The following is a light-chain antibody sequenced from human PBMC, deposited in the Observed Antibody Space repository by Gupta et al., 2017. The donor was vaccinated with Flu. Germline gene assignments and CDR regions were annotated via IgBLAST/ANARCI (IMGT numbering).Light chain of an antibody. V-gene: IGKV2D-29*01. CDR3: LQSRQLPRA. J-gene: IGKJ4*01. CDR2: QVS. Sequence: ISCRSSQSLLHSDGKTYLSWFLQRPGQPPQLLLYQVSKRISGVPDRFSGSGSGTDFTLKISRVEADDVGVYYCLQSRQLPRAFGGGTRVDIK. CDR1: QSLLHSDGKTY.